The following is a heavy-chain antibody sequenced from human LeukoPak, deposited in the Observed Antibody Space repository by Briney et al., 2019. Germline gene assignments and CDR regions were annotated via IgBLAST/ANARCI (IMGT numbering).Heavy chain of an antibody. D-gene: IGHD3-22*01. J-gene: IGHJ3*02. CDR3: ARVVVTPKTMIVTVDAFDI. V-gene: IGHV3-20*04. CDR2: INWNGGST. CDR1: DG. Sequence: GGSLRLSCAASDGMSWVRQAPGKGLEWVSGINWNGGSTGYADSVKGRFTISRDNAKNSLYLQMNSLRAEDTAVYYCARVVVTPKTMIVTVDAFDIWGQGTVVTVSS.